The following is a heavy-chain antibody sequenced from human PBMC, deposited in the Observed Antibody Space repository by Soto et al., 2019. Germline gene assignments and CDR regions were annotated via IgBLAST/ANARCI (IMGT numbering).Heavy chain of an antibody. Sequence: GGSLRLSCAASGFTFSSYAMTWVRQAPGKGLEWVSVISGSGASTYYADSVKGRFTISRDNSKNTLYLQMNSLRAEDTAVYYCAKDRGSSGRFDYWGQGALVTVSS. CDR2: ISGSGAST. J-gene: IGHJ4*02. CDR3: AKDRGSSGRFDY. D-gene: IGHD6-19*01. CDR1: GFTFSSYA. V-gene: IGHV3-23*01.